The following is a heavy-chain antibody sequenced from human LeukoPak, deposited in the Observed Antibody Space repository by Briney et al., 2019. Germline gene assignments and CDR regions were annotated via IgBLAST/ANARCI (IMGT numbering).Heavy chain of an antibody. D-gene: IGHD3-3*01. CDR3: AKDSNFWSGYPFDAFDV. V-gene: IGHV3-23*01. J-gene: IGHJ3*01. CDR1: GGSISSYY. Sequence: ETLSLTCSVSGGSISSYYWSWIRQSPGKGLEWVSTISGVSDSTYYADSIKGRFTISRDNSKDTVYLQMNSLRAEDTALYYCAKDSNFWSGYPFDAFDVWGRGTMVTVSS. CDR2: ISGVSDST.